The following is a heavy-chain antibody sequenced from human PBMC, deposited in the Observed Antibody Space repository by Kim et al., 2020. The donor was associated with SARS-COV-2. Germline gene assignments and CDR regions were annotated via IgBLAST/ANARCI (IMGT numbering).Heavy chain of an antibody. Sequence: TYSNPSLKSRVTISVDTSKNQFSLKLSSVTAADTAVYYCARQEHPYSSILWGQGTLVTVSS. CDR2: T. J-gene: IGHJ4*02. V-gene: IGHV4-39*01. CDR3: ARQEHPYSSIL. D-gene: IGHD6-13*01.